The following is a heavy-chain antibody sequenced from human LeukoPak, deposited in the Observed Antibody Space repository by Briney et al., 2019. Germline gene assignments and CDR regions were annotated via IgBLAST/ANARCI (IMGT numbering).Heavy chain of an antibody. CDR1: GGSFSGYY. Sequence: SETLSLTCAVYGGSFSGYYWSWIRQPPGKGLEWIGEINHSGSTNYNPSLKSRVTISVDTSKNQFSLKLSSVTAADTAVYYCARLQDYYDSSGRRDYWGQGTLVTVSS. J-gene: IGHJ4*02. V-gene: IGHV4-34*01. CDR2: INHSGST. CDR3: ARLQDYYDSSGRRDY. D-gene: IGHD3-22*01.